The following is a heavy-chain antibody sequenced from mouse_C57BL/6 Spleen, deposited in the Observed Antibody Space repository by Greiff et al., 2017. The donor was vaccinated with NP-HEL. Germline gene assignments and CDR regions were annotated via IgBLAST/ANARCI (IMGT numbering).Heavy chain of an antibody. J-gene: IGHJ4*01. V-gene: IGHV1-64*01. Sequence: VQLQQSGAELVKPGASVKLSCKASGYTFTSYWMHWVKQRPGQGLEWIGMIHPNSGSTNYNEKFKSKATLTVDKSSSTAYMQLSSLTSEDSAVYYCARFPDGSYYAMDYWGQGTSVTVSS. CDR3: ARFPDGSYYAMDY. D-gene: IGHD2-3*01. CDR2: IHPNSGST. CDR1: GYTFTSYW.